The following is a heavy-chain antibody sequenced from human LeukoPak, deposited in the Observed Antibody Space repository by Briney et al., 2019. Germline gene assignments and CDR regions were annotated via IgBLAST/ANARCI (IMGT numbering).Heavy chain of an antibody. CDR1: GYTFTGYY. J-gene: IGHJ6*02. Sequence: ASVKVSCKASGYTFTGYYMHWVRQAPGQGLEWMGWINPNSGGTNYAQKFQGRVTMTRDTSISTAYMELSRLRSDDTAVYYRARGGSSVSPYYYGMDVWGQGTTVTVSS. CDR3: ARGGSSVSPYYYGMDV. D-gene: IGHD1-26*01. V-gene: IGHV1-2*02. CDR2: INPNSGGT.